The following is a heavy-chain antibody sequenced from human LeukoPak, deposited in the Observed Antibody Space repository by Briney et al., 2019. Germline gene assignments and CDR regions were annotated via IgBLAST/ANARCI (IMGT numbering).Heavy chain of an antibody. J-gene: IGHJ3*02. V-gene: IGHV4-61*01. D-gene: IGHD3-10*01. CDR1: GGSVCSGSYY. CDR3: ARKDPSGTYGAFDI. CDR2: IYYSGST. Sequence: SETLSLTCTVSGGSVCSGSYYWSWIRQPPGKGLEWIGYIYYSGSTNYNPSLKSRVTISVDTSKNQFSLKLSSVTAADTAVYYCARKDPSGTYGAFDIWGQGTMVTVSS.